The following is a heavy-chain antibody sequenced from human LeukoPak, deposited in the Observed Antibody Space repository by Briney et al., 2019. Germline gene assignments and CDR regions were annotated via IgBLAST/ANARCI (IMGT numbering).Heavy chain of an antibody. D-gene: IGHD3-9*01. CDR2: IYSGGST. CDR1: GFTVSSNY. CDR3: AKDAIYYDILTGYSRDNWFDP. Sequence: GGSLRLSCAASGFTVSSNYMSWVRQAPGKGLEWVSVIYSGGSTYYADSVKGRFTISRDNSKNTLYLQMNSLRAEDTAVYYCAKDAIYYDILTGYSRDNWFDPWGQGTLVTVSS. V-gene: IGHV3-66*01. J-gene: IGHJ5*02.